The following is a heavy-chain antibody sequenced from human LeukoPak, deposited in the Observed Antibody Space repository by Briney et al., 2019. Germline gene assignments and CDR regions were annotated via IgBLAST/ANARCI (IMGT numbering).Heavy chain of an antibody. Sequence: GGSLRLSCAASGFTFNYAWMSWVRQVPGKGLEWVGQTVSEIDGGTTDYAAPVKGRFTISRDDSKSTLYLQMNSLKIEDAAVYYCTTDEDWNYARKDVWGQGATVIVSS. CDR1: GFTFNYAW. J-gene: IGHJ6*02. CDR3: TTDEDWNYARKDV. V-gene: IGHV3-15*04. CDR2: TVSEIDGGTT. D-gene: IGHD1-7*01.